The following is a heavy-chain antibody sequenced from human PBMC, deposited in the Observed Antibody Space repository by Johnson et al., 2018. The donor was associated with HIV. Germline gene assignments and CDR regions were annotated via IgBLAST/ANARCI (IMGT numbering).Heavy chain of an antibody. CDR2: MWYDGSHQ. D-gene: IGHD6-13*01. Sequence: QVQLVESGGGVVQPGRSLRLSCAASGFTFSTYGMHWVRPAPGTGLEWVAVMWYDGSHQYHAGSVKGRFTIYRDNSKYTLYLQMNSLRAEDTAVYYCAKDQWSSSWTNDAFDIWGQGTMVTVSS. CDR1: GFTFSTYG. V-gene: IGHV3-33*06. CDR3: AKDQWSSSWTNDAFDI. J-gene: IGHJ3*02.